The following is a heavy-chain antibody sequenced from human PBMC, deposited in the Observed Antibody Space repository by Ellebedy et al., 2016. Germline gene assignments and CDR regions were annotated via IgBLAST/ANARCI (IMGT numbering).Heavy chain of an antibody. CDR1: GYTFTNYG. D-gene: IGHD6-6*01. CDR3: VRPLEYSSSSGYYAMDV. J-gene: IGHJ6*02. Sequence: ASVKVSCKASGYTFTNYGISWVRQAPGQGLESMGWISTYNGKTNYAQQGQGRVTMTTDTSTDTAYMEVRTLRSDDTAVYYCVRPLEYSSSSGYYAMDVWGQGTTVTVSS. V-gene: IGHV1-18*04. CDR2: ISTYNGKT.